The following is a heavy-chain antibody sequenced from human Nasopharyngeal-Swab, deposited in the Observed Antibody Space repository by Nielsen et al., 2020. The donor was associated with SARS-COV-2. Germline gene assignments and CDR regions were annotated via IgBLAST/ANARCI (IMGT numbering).Heavy chain of an antibody. CDR2: IYYSGST. D-gene: IGHD3-16*01. V-gene: IGHV4-39*01. Sequence: WIRQPPGKGLEWIGSIYYSGSTYYNPSLKSRVTMSVDTSKNQFSLKLSSVTAADTAVYYYARRVARAPRHEGDYYYGMDVWGQGTTVTVSS. CDR3: ARRVARAPRHEGDYYYGMDV. J-gene: IGHJ6*02.